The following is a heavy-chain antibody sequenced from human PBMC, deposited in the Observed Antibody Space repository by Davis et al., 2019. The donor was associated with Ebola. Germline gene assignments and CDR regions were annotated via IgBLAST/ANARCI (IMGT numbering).Heavy chain of an antibody. J-gene: IGHJ4*02. V-gene: IGHV4-30-4*01. CDR1: GGSISSADYS. D-gene: IGHD3-22*01. Sequence: MPSETLSLTCTVSGGSISSADYSWSWVRQPPGKGLEWIGYIYYSGSTYYNPSLKSRVTISVDTSKNQFSLKLSSVTAADTAVYYCARGLTYYYDSSGYYWGQGTLVTVSP. CDR3: ARGLTYYYDSSGYY. CDR2: IYYSGST.